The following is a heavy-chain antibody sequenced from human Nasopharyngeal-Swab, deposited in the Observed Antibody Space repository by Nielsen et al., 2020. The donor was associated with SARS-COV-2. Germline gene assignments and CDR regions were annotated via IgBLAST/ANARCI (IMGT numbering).Heavy chain of an antibody. V-gene: IGHV4-34*01. CDR2: INHSGST. CDR3: ARGELLDY. J-gene: IGHJ4*02. Sequence: SQTLSLTCAVYGGSFSGYYWSWIRQPPGKGLEWIGEINHSGSTNYNPSLKSRVTISVDTSRNQFSLKLSSVTAADTAVYYCARGELLDYWSQGTLVTVSS. D-gene: IGHD1-7*01. CDR1: GGSFSGYY.